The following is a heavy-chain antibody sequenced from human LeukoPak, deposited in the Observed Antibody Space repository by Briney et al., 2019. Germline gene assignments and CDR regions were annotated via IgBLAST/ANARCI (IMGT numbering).Heavy chain of an antibody. CDR2: ISSSSSYI. D-gene: IGHD2-2*01. Sequence: GGSLRLSCAASGFTVSSIHMVWVRQAPGKGLEWVSSISSSSSYIYYADSVKGRFTISRDNAKNSLYLQMNSLRAEDTAVYYCARDRYCSSTSCYHPTDVWGQGTTVTVSS. J-gene: IGHJ6*02. CDR3: ARDRYCSSTSCYHPTDV. V-gene: IGHV3-21*01. CDR1: GFTVSSIH.